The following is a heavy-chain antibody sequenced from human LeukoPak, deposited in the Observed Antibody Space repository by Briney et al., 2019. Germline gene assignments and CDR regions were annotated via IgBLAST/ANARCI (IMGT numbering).Heavy chain of an antibody. D-gene: IGHD6-19*01. CDR3: ARAGPGSGWYFDY. CDR2: ISPYNGNT. CDR1: GYDFTSVG. J-gene: IGHJ4*02. Sequence: GASVKVSCKASGYDFTSVGITWVRRAPGQGLEWMGWISPYNGNTRDAQKFQGRVAMTTDTSTITAYMELRGLRFNDTAVYYCARAGPGSGWYFDYWGQGTLVTVSS. V-gene: IGHV1-18*01.